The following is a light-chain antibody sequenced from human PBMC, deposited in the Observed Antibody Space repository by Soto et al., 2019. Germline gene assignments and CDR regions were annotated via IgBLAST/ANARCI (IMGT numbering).Light chain of an antibody. CDR1: QGITDY. CDR3: QNYNSAPWT. Sequence: IHSIPTSTSPSAPVGGRGTLPCRASQGITDYLAWYQQKPGQVPNLLIYAASTLQSGVPSRFSGSGSGTDFTLTITGLQPEDVATYYCQNYNSAPWTFGQGTKV. CDR2: AAS. J-gene: IGKJ1*01. V-gene: IGKV1-27*01.